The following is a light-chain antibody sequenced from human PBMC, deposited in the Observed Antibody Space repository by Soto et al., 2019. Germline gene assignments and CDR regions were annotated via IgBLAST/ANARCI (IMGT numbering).Light chain of an antibody. CDR1: QSVLYSSNNKNY. CDR3: QQYYNTPWT. Sequence: DIVMTQSPDSLALSLGERGTINCKSSQSVLYSSNNKNYLAWYQQKPGQPPNLLIYWASTRESGVPDLFSGSGSGTNFTLTISSLQAEDVAVYYCQQYYNTPWTFGQGTKVDIK. CDR2: WAS. V-gene: IGKV4-1*01. J-gene: IGKJ1*01.